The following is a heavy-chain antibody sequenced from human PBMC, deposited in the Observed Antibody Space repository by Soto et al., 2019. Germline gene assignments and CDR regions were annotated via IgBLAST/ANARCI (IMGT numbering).Heavy chain of an antibody. CDR3: ATIRYGSGSYYYYGMDV. J-gene: IGHJ6*02. CDR1: GGSISSYY. V-gene: IGHV4-59*08. D-gene: IGHD3-10*01. CDR2: IYYSGST. Sequence: SETLSLTCTVSGGSISSYYWSWIRQPPGKGPEWIGNIYYSGSTNYTPSLKSRVTISVDTSKNQFSLKLSSVTAADTAVYYCATIRYGSGSYYYYGMDVWGQGTTVTVSS.